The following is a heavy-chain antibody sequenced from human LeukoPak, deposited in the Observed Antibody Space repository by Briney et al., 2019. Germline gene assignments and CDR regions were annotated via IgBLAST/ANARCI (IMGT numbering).Heavy chain of an antibody. Sequence: PLETLSLTCTVSGGSTSSYYWSWIRQPPGKGLEWIGYIYYSGSTKYNPSLKSRVTISVDTSKNQFSLRLSSVAAADTAVYYCAGQGGSNRGWGSYYYMDVWGKGTTVTVSS. CDR1: GGSTSSYY. CDR2: IYYSGST. V-gene: IGHV4-59*01. J-gene: IGHJ6*03. CDR3: AGQGGSNRGWGSYYYMDV. D-gene: IGHD5-12*01.